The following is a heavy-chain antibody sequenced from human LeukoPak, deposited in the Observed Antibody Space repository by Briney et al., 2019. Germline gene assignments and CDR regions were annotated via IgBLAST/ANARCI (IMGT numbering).Heavy chain of an antibody. CDR2: IYYSGST. Sequence: SETLSLTCTVSGGSISSSSYYWGWIRQPPGKGLEWIGSIYYSGSTYYNPSLKSRVTISVDTSKNQFSLKLSSVTAADTAVYYCARHRGQWRTDYWGQGTLVTVSS. J-gene: IGHJ4*02. D-gene: IGHD6-19*01. V-gene: IGHV4-39*01. CDR1: GGSISSSSYY. CDR3: ARHRGQWRTDY.